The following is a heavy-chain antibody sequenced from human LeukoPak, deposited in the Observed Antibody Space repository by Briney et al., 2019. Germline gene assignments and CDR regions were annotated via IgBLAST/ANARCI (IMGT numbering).Heavy chain of an antibody. CDR1: GFTFSSYG. D-gene: IGHD2-2*01. Sequence: GRSLRLSCAASGFTFSSYGMHWVRQAPGKGLEWVAVISYDGSNKYYADSVKGRFTISRDNSKNTLYLQMNSLRAEDTAVYYCARDLTKGAAAYDYWGQGTLVTVSS. V-gene: IGHV3-30*03. J-gene: IGHJ4*02. CDR2: ISYDGSNK. CDR3: ARDLTKGAAAYDY.